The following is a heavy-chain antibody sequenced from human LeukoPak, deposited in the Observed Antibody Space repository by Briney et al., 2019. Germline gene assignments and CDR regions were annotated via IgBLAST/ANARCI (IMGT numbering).Heavy chain of an antibody. Sequence: GGSLRLSCAASGFTFSSYTMNWVRQAPGKGLEWVSSISSSSSYIYYADSVKGRFTISRDNAKNSLYLQMNSLRAEDTAVYYCARVQLLWFGDTYYFDYWGQGTLVTVSS. V-gene: IGHV3-21*01. J-gene: IGHJ4*02. D-gene: IGHD3-10*01. CDR1: GFTFSSYT. CDR2: ISSSSSYI. CDR3: ARVQLLWFGDTYYFDY.